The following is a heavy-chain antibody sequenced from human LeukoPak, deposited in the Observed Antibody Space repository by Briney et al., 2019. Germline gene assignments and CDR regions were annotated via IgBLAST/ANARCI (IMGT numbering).Heavy chain of an antibody. Sequence: GGSLRLSCAASGFRFSSYAMSWVRQAPGKGVEWVSGISGSGGSTYYAYSSKGRFTTSRDNSKNTLSLQMNRLRAEDTAVYYCANHMGSSGWYAFDIWGQGTMVTLSS. V-gene: IGHV3-23*01. J-gene: IGHJ3*02. D-gene: IGHD6-19*01. CDR1: GFRFSSYA. CDR2: ISGSGGST. CDR3: ANHMGSSGWYAFDI.